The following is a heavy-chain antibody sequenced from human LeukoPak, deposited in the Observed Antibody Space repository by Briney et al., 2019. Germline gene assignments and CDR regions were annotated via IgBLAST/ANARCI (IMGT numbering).Heavy chain of an antibody. Sequence: PGGSLRLSCKASGFTFSNYAMHWVRQAPGKGLEYVSAINPNGGRTYYADSVKGRFTISRDNSKDTLYLQMNSLRAEDTAVYYCAKDIRFREMATTPFDYWGQGTLVTVSS. J-gene: IGHJ4*02. CDR1: GFTFSNYA. D-gene: IGHD5-24*01. CDR2: INPNGGRT. V-gene: IGHV3-64*02. CDR3: AKDIRFREMATTPFDY.